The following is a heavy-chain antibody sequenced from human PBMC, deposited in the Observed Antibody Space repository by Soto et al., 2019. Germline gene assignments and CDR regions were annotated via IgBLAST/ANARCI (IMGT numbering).Heavy chain of an antibody. CDR1: VASIGNGGR. Sequence: PSETLSLTFAVSVASIGNGGRWSWVRQTPGKGLEWIAEIFHDGNTNYIPSLKSRVTISVDKSQNQFSLNVYSVTAADTAVYCARHEGRTGPDQWGQGTLVTVSS. CDR2: IFHDGNT. J-gene: IGHJ5*02. D-gene: IGHD3-9*01. CDR3: RHEGRTGPDQ. V-gene: IGHV4-4*02.